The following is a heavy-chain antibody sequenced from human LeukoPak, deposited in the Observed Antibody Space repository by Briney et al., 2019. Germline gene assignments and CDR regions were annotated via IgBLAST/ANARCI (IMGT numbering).Heavy chain of an antibody. CDR1: GGSISSGGFY. CDR3: ARGTTDGYSYGRFDY. V-gene: IGHV4-31*03. J-gene: IGHJ4*02. D-gene: IGHD5-18*01. CDR2: IYYSGTT. Sequence: SETLSLTCTVSGGSISSGGFYWSWIRQHPGKGLEWLGYIYYSGTTYYNPSLKSRVTFSVDASKNQFSLKLNTFTAVCMALYYCARGTTDGYSYGRFDYWGQGTLVAVSS.